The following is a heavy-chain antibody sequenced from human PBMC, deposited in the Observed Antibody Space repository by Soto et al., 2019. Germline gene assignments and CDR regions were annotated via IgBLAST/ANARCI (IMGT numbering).Heavy chain of an antibody. CDR2: TYYRSKWYN. V-gene: IGHV6-1*01. D-gene: IGHD6-19*01. J-gene: IGHJ3*02. CDR3: ARETQWLVKDGDAFDI. Sequence: SQTLSLTCAISGDSVSSNSAAWNWIRRSPSRGLEWLGRTYYRSKWYNDYAVSVKSRITINPDTSKNQFSLQLNSVTPEDTAVYYCARETQWLVKDGDAFDIWGQGTMVTVSS. CDR1: GDSVSSNSAA.